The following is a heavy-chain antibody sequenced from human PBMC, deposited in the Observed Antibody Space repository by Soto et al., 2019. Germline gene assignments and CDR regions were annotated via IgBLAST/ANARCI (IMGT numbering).Heavy chain of an antibody. V-gene: IGHV3-21*01. CDR2: ISSTSSYI. CDR1: GFTFSSYS. CDR3: ASYSSGFPF. Sequence: GGSLRLSCAASGFTFSSYSMNWVRQAPGKGLEWVSSISSTSSYIYYADSVKGRFTISRDNAKNSLYLQMNSLRAEDTAVYYCASYSSGFPFWGQGTLVTVSS. D-gene: IGHD6-19*01. J-gene: IGHJ4*02.